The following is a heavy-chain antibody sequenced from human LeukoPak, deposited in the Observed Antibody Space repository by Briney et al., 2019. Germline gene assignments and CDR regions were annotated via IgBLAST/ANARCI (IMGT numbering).Heavy chain of an antibody. D-gene: IGHD5-24*01. J-gene: IGHJ4*02. Sequence: GRSLRLSCAASGFTFSSYAMHWVRQAPGKGLEWVAVISYDGSNKYYADSVKGRFTISRDNSKNTLYLQMNSLRAEDTAVYYCARDQGATTRGGFDYWGQGTLVTVSS. CDR1: GFTFSSYA. CDR3: ARDQGATTRGGFDY. CDR2: ISYDGSNK. V-gene: IGHV3-30*04.